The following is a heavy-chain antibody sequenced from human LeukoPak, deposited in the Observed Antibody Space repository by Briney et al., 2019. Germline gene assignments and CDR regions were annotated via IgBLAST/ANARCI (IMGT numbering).Heavy chain of an antibody. D-gene: IGHD2-15*01. J-gene: IGHJ6*02. CDR3: ARGEVQYCSGGSCYSLGFYYYYGMDV. V-gene: IGHV3-30-3*01. CDR1: GFTFSSYA. CDR2: ISYDGSNK. Sequence: PGGSLRLSCAASGFTFSSYAMHWVRQAPGKGLEWVAVISYDGSNKYYADSVKGRFTISRDNSKSTLYLQMNSLRAEDTAVYYCARGEVQYCSGGSCYSLGFYYYYGMDVWGQGTTVTVSS.